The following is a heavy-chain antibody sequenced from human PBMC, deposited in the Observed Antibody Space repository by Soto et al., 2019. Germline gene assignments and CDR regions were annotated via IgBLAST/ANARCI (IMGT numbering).Heavy chain of an antibody. CDR1: GFTFSSYG. D-gene: IGHD2-2*01. J-gene: IGHJ6*02. Sequence: PGGSLRLSCAASGFTFSSYGMHWVRQAPGKGLEWVAVIWYDGSNKYYADSVKGRFTISRDNSKNTLYLQMNSLRAEDTAVYYCARELPAVVPPSHGYGMDVWGQGTTVTVS. V-gene: IGHV3-33*01. CDR2: IWYDGSNK. CDR3: ARELPAVVPPSHGYGMDV.